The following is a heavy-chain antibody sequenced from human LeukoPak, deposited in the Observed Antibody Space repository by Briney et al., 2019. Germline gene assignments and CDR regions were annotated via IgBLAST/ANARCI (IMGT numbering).Heavy chain of an antibody. Sequence: GASVKVSCKASGYTFINYYLHWVRQAPGQGLVWMGQINPNTDSTNCARMFQGRVTMTADTSTSTVYMELNSLTSDDTAVYYCARDLPGWGNSIYWGQGTPVTVP. CDR2: INPNTDST. CDR1: GYTFINYY. CDR3: ARDLPGWGNSIY. D-gene: IGHD2/OR15-2a*01. V-gene: IGHV1-46*01. J-gene: IGHJ4*02.